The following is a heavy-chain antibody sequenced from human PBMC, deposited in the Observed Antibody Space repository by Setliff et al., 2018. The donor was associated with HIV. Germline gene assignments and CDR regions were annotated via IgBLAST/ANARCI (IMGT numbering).Heavy chain of an antibody. Sequence: SETLSLTCAFYGGSLNGFYWGWIRQSPGKGLEWIGEINHRGSTKYNPSLKSRVTIRVDMSKNQFSLEVTAVTAADTAVYYCARGWDDKVSTISAPYYYYMDVWGKGTTVTVSS. D-gene: IGHD5-12*01. CDR3: ARGWDDKVSTISAPYYYYMDV. CDR1: GGSLNGFY. V-gene: IGHV4-34*01. J-gene: IGHJ6*03. CDR2: INHRGST.